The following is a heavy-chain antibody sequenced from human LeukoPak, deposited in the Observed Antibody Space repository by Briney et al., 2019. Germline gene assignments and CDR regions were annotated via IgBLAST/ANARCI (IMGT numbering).Heavy chain of an antibody. CDR1: GFTFSSYS. J-gene: IGHJ6*03. V-gene: IGHV3-48*01. CDR2: ISSNSSTI. CDR3: ARNDFWSGYYMDV. Sequence: GGSLRLSCAASGFTFSSYSMNWVRQAPGKGLEWVSYISSNSSTIYYADSVKGRFTISRDNARNSLYLQMNSLRAEDTAVYYCARNDFWSGYYMDVWGKGTTVTVSS. D-gene: IGHD3-3*01.